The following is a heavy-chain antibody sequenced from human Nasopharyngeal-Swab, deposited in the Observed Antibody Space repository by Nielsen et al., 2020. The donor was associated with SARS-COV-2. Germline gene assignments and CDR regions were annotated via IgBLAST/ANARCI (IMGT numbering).Heavy chain of an antibody. CDR1: GFTFSSYA. CDR2: ISCSGGSN. V-gene: IGHV3-23*01. Sequence: GESLKISCAASGFTFSSYAMSWVRPAPGKGLELVSAISCSGGSNYYADSVKGRFTISRDNSKNTLYLQMNSLRAEDTALYCCAKETSGLYGPALGYWGQGTLVTVSS. D-gene: IGHD6-19*01. J-gene: IGHJ4*02. CDR3: AKETSGLYGPALGY.